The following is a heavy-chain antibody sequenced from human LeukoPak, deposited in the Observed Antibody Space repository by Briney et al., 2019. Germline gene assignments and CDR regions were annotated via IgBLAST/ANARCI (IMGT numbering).Heavy chain of an antibody. CDR2: IYYSGST. CDR1: GGSISSYY. CDR3: ARAEPFGGNDY. J-gene: IGHJ4*02. V-gene: IGHV4-59*01. D-gene: IGHD3-10*01. Sequence: SETLSLTCTVSGGSISSYYWSWIRQPPGKGLEWIGYIYYSGSTNYTPSLKSRVTISVDTSKNQFSLKLSSVTAADTAVYYCARAEPFGGNDYWGQGTLVTVSS.